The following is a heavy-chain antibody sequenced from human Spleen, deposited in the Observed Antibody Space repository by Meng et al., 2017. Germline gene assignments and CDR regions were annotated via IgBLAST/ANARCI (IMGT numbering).Heavy chain of an antibody. V-gene: IGHV4-4*03. J-gene: IGHJ2*01. CDR1: GGSIRSSNC. CDR3: ARDRTYYYGSGDWYFDL. Sequence: VRRRSRGPELVNPPRTRHLPSLSPGGSIRSSNCVGLVRQTPGKGLGWIGEIYHSGSTNSTPSLKSRVTISVDTSKNQFSLKLSSVTAADTAVYYCARDRTYYYGSGDWYFDLWGRGTLVTVSS. CDR2: IYHSGST. D-gene: IGHD3-10*01.